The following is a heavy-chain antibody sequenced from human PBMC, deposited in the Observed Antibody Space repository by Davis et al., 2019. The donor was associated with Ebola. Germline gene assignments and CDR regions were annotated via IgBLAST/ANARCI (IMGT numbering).Heavy chain of an antibody. V-gene: IGHV3-23*01. CDR3: AKGTSEAYGLDV. Sequence: PGGSLRLSCAASGFTFSNHSMTWVRQAPGKGLEWVSGIRESDKTKHYAESVKGRFTISRDYALNTVYLEMNNLRVEDTALYYCAKGTSEAYGLDVWGQGTTVTVSS. CDR1: GFTFSNHS. CDR2: IRESDKTK. D-gene: IGHD3-10*01. J-gene: IGHJ6*02.